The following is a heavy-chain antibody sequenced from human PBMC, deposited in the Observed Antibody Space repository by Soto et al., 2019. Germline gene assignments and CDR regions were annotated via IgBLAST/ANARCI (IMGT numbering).Heavy chain of an antibody. D-gene: IGHD2-15*01. CDR1: GGFVSSSSYS. Sequence: SETLSLTCSVSGGFVSSSSYSWGWIRQSPGKGLEWIGTIYSSENTYYNPSLLSRVTISVDTSKNQFSLKLSSVTAADTAVYYCARHTPAISISDHWGQGTLVTVSS. V-gene: IGHV4-39*01. J-gene: IGHJ4*02. CDR2: IYSSENT. CDR3: ARHTPAISISDH.